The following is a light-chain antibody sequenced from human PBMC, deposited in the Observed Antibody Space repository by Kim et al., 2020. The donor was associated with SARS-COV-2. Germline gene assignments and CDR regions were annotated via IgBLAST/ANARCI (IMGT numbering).Light chain of an antibody. CDR3: MQATHWPRT. Sequence: PASTYCGSSQSLVYSDGSTYLSWFQQRPGQSPRQLIYKVSNRDSGVPDRFSGGGSGTDFTLTISRVEAEDVGVYYCMQATHWPRTFGQGTKVDIK. V-gene: IGKV2-30*01. CDR1: QSLVYSDGSTY. CDR2: KVS. J-gene: IGKJ1*01.